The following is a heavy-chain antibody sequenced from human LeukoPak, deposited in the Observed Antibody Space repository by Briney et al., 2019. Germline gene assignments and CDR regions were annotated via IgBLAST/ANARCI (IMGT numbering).Heavy chain of an antibody. Sequence: GGSLRLSCAASGFTFSSYAMHWVRQAPGKGLEWVAVMSYDGSNKYYADSVKGRFTISRDNSKNTLYLQMNSLRAEDTAVYYCAKGAVAGVFDYWGQGTLVTVSS. CDR3: AKGAVAGVFDY. V-gene: IGHV3-30*04. J-gene: IGHJ4*02. D-gene: IGHD6-19*01. CDR2: MSYDGSNK. CDR1: GFTFSSYA.